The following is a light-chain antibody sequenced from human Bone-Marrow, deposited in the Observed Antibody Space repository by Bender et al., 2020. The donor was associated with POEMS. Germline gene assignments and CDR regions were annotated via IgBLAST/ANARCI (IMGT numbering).Light chain of an antibody. CDR2: DVS. CDR3: GSYTISSTLYV. Sequence: QSALTQPASVSGSPGQSITISCTGTSSDVGSYNLVSWYQQHPGKAPKLMIFDVSNRPSGISNRFSGSKSGNTASLTISGLQAEDEADYYCGSYTISSTLYVFGTGTKVTVL. V-gene: IGLV2-14*02. CDR1: SSDVGSYNL. J-gene: IGLJ1*01.